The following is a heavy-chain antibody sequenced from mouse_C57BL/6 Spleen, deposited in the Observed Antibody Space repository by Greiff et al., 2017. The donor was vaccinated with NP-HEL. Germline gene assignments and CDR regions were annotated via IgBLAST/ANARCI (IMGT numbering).Heavy chain of an antibody. J-gene: IGHJ2*01. CDR3: SRYGSYYFDY. V-gene: IGHV1-61*01. Sequence: QVQLQQPGAELVRPGASVKLSCKASGYTFTSYWMDWVKQRPGQGLEWIGNIYPSDSETNYNQKFKDKATLTVDKSSSTAYMQLSSLTSEDSAVYYCSRYGSYYFDYWGQGTTLTVSS. CDR1: GYTFTSYW. D-gene: IGHD1-1*02. CDR2: IYPSDSET.